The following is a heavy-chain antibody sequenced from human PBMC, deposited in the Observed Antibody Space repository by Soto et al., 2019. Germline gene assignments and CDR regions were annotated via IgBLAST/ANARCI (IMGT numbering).Heavy chain of an antibody. CDR2: ITPFVDTS. D-gene: IGHD2-2*01. CDR3: ASTSYCNGSSCYSRHYYGMDV. CDR1: GGTFSKYS. V-gene: IGHV1-69*06. Sequence: QVRLVQSGAEGKKPGSSVKVSCKVSGGTFSKYSLSWVRQTPGQGLEWMGGITPFVDTSNYAQRFLGRVTMTADRSANTAFLEVSGMKSEDTALYFCASTSYCNGSSCYSRHYYGMDVWGQGTTVTVSS. J-gene: IGHJ6*02.